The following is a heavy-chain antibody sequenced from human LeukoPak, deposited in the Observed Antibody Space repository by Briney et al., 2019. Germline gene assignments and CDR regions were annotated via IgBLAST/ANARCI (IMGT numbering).Heavy chain of an antibody. D-gene: IGHD3-22*01. Sequence: GGSLRLSCAASRFTFSSYGMHWVRQAPGKGLEWVAFIRYDGSNKYYADSVKGRFTISRDNSKNTLYLQMNSLRAEDTAVYYCAKDLYYDSSGYGDYWGQGTLVTVSS. CDR2: IRYDGSNK. V-gene: IGHV3-30*02. CDR3: AKDLYYDSSGYGDY. J-gene: IGHJ4*02. CDR1: RFTFSSYG.